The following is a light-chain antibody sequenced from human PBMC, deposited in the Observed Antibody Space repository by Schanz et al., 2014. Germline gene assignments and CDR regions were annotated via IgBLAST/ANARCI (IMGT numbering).Light chain of an antibody. CDR3: AAWDDSLSGQL. CDR1: TSNIGSHT. V-gene: IGLV1-44*01. J-gene: IGLJ3*02. CDR2: SDN. Sequence: QSVLTQPPSASGTPGQRATISCSGSTSNIGSHTVSWYQHLPGTAPKLLIYSDNQRPSGVPDRFSGSKSGTSASLAISGLQSEDEADYYCAAWDDSLSGQLFGGGTKVTVL.